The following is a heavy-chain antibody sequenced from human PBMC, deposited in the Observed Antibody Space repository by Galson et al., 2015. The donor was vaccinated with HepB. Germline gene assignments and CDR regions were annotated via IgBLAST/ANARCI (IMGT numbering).Heavy chain of an antibody. CDR2: INPNSGGT. V-gene: IGHV1-2*02. J-gene: IGHJ4*02. D-gene: IGHD4-23*01. Sequence: SVKVSCKASGYTFTGYYMHWVRQAPGQGLEWMGWINPNSGGTNYAQRFQGRVTMTRDTSISTAYMELSRLRSDDTAVYYCASWEVDYGGNWGNFDYWGQGTLVTVSS. CDR3: ASWEVDYGGNWGNFDY. CDR1: GYTFTGYY.